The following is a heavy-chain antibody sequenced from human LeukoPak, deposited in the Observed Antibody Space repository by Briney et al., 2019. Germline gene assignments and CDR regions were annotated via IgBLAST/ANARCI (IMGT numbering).Heavy chain of an antibody. J-gene: IGHJ6*02. CDR2: ISWNSGSI. D-gene: IGHD1-26*01. CDR1: GFTFDDYA. CDR3: ARETGSYYYYYGMDV. Sequence: PGRSLRLSCAASGFTFDDYAMHWVRQAPGKGLEWVSGISWNSGSIGYTDSVKGRFTISRDSAKNSLYLQMNSLRAEDTAVYYCARETGSYYYYYGMDVWGQGTTVTVSS. V-gene: IGHV3-9*01.